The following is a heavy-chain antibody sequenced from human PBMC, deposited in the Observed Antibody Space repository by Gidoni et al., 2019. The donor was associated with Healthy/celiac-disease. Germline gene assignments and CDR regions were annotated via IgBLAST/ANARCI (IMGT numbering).Heavy chain of an antibody. CDR3: ARDPLVGASHYYYYYGMDV. CDR1: GFTVSIHY. CDR2: IYSGGST. D-gene: IGHD1-26*01. V-gene: IGHV3-66*01. Sequence: EVQLVESGGGLVQPGGSLRLSCAASGFTVSIHYMSWVRQAPGKGLEWVSVIYSGGSTYYADSVKGRFTISRDNSKNTLYLQMNSLRAEDTAVYYCARDPLVGASHYYYYYGMDVWGQGTTVTVSS. J-gene: IGHJ6*02.